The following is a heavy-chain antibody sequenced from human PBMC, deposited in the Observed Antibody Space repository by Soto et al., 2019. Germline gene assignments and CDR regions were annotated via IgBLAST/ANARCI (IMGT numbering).Heavy chain of an antibody. CDR2: IYNSGST. CDR3: ARDSGSSWVYFDY. D-gene: IGHD2-15*01. Sequence: QVQLQESGPGLVKPSETLSLTCTVSGGSISSYYWSWIRQPPGKGLEWIGDIYNSGSTNYNPSLKSRVTISVDTSKNQFYLKLSSVTAADTAVYYCARDSGSSWVYFDYWGQGTLVTVSS. V-gene: IGHV4-59*01. CDR1: GGSISSYY. J-gene: IGHJ4*02.